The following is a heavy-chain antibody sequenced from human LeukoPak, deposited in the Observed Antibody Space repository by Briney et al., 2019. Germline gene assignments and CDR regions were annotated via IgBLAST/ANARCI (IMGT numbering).Heavy chain of an antibody. CDR2: IIPIFGTA. Sequence: SVKVSCKASGGTFSSYAISWVRQAPGQGLEWMGGIIPIFGTANYARKFQGRVTITADESTSTAYMELSSLRSEDTAVYYCARESGYYDSSGLDYWGQGTLVTVSS. D-gene: IGHD3-22*01. CDR3: ARESGYYDSSGLDY. V-gene: IGHV1-69*13. CDR1: GGTFSSYA. J-gene: IGHJ4*02.